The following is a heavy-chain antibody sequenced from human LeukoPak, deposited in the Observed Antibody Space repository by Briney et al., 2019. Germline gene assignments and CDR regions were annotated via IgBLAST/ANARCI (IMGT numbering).Heavy chain of an antibody. CDR1: GYTFTGYY. CDR3: ARGPITMVRGVRGWFDP. V-gene: IGHV1-2*02. Sequence: GASVKVSCKASGYTFTGYYMHWVRQAPGQGLEWMGWINTNSGGTNYAQKFKGRVTMTRDTSISTAYMELSSLRSEDTAVYYCARGPITMVRGVRGWFDPWGQGTLVTVSS. J-gene: IGHJ5*02. CDR2: INTNSGGT. D-gene: IGHD3-10*01.